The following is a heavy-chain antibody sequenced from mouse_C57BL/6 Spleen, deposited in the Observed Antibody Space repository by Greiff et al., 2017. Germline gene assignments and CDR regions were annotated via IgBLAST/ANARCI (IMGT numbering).Heavy chain of an antibody. Sequence: QVQLQQPGAELVKPGASVKLSCKASGYTFTSYWMHWVKQRPGQGLEWIGMIHPNSGSTNYNEKFKSKATLTVDKSSSTAYMQLSSLISEDTAVYYCARLGTYSNYEPAWFAYWGQGTRGRVAA. CDR1: GYTFTSYW. CDR2: IHPNSGST. CDR3: ARLGTYSNYEPAWFAY. V-gene: IGHV1-64*01. D-gene: IGHD2-5*01. J-gene: IGHJ3*01.